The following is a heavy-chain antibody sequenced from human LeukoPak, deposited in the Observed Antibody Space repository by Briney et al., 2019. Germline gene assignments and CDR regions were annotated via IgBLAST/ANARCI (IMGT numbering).Heavy chain of an antibody. CDR3: AKGHGDASGYYYFDS. J-gene: IGHJ4*02. CDR1: GFTFSSYG. V-gene: IGHV3-23*01. CDR2: IRGNAGTT. Sequence: GGTLRLSCAVSGFTFSSYGMSWVRQAPGKGLEWVSTIRGNAGTTYYADSVKGRFTIFRDNYKNMLYLQMNSLRVEDTAVYYCAKGHGDASGYYYFDSWGQGTLVTVSS. D-gene: IGHD3-22*01.